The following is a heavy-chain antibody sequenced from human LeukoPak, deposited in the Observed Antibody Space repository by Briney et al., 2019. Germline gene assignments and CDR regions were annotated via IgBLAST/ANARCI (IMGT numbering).Heavy chain of an antibody. D-gene: IGHD6-13*01. J-gene: IGHJ4*02. V-gene: IGHV4-59*01. CDR1: GGSISSYY. CDR3: ARGYFRFRIAAAGFDY. CDR2: IYYSGST. Sequence: PSETLSLTCTVSGGSISSYYWSWIRQPPGKGLEWIGYIYYSGSTNYNSSFKSRVIISIDTSKNQFSLRLNSVTAADTAVYYCARGYFRFRIAAAGFDYWGQGTLVTVSS.